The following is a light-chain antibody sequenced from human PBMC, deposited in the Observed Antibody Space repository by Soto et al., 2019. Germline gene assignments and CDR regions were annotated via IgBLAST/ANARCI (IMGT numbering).Light chain of an antibody. CDR2: GAS. CDR1: QSVSSSY. V-gene: IGKV3-20*01. CDR3: QQYGSSGYT. Sequence: EIVLTQSPGTLSLSPRERATLSCRASQSVSSSYLAWYQQKPGQAPRLLIYGASSRATRIPDRFSGSGSGTDFTLTINRLEPEDFAVYYCQQYGSSGYTFGQGTKLEIK. J-gene: IGKJ2*01.